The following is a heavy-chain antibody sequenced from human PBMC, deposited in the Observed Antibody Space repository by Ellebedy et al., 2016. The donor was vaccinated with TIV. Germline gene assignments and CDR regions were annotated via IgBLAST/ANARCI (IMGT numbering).Heavy chain of an antibody. CDR3: ARKVGSTWDFDY. V-gene: IGHV1-18*01. Sequence: ASVKVSCKASGYTFINYHIHWVRQAPGQGLEWMGWISPFNDNTNYAQKFQGRVTMTTDTSTSIAYMVLRSLRSDDTAVYYCARKVGSTWDFDYWGQGTLVTVSS. J-gene: IGHJ4*02. D-gene: IGHD7-27*01. CDR2: ISPFNDNT. CDR1: GYTFINYH.